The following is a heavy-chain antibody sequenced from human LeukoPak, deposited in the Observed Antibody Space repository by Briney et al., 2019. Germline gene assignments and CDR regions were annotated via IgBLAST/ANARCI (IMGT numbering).Heavy chain of an antibody. V-gene: IGHV3-49*04. Sequence: GGSLRLSCTASGFTFGDYAMSWVRQAPGKGLEWVGFIRSKAYGGTTEYAASVKGRFTISRDDSKSIAYLQMNSLKTEDTAVYYCTSTERHYYGSGSYAFDIRGQGTMVTVSS. CDR2: IRSKAYGGTT. CDR3: TSTERHYYGSGSYAFDI. D-gene: IGHD3-10*01. J-gene: IGHJ3*02. CDR1: GFTFGDYA.